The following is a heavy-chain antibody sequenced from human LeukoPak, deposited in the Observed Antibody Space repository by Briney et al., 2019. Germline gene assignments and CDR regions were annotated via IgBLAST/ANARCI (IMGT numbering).Heavy chain of an antibody. Sequence: GGSLRLSCAASGFTFSSYEMNWVRQAPGKGLEWVSYISSSGSIIYYADSVKGRFTISRDNAKNSLYLQMNSLRAEDTAVYYCARVELIGGAAGAHGFDYWGQGTLVTVSS. CDR3: ARVELIGGAAGAHGFDY. V-gene: IGHV3-48*03. J-gene: IGHJ4*02. D-gene: IGHD6-13*01. CDR1: GFTFSSYE. CDR2: ISSSGSII.